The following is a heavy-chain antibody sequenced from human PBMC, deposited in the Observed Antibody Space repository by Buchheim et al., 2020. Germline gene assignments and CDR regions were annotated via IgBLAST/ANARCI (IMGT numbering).Heavy chain of an antibody. D-gene: IGHD6-19*01. CDR1: GGSFSGYY. CDR3: ARGWGMGQWLVPRGKRFDY. V-gene: IGHV4-34*01. J-gene: IGHJ4*02. CDR2: INHSGST. Sequence: QVQLQQRGAGLLKPSETLSLTCAVYGGSFSGYYWSWIRQPPGKGLEWVGEINHSGSTNYNPSLKSRVTISVDTSKNQFSLKLGYVTAADTDVYYCARGWGMGQWLVPRGKRFDYWGQGTL.